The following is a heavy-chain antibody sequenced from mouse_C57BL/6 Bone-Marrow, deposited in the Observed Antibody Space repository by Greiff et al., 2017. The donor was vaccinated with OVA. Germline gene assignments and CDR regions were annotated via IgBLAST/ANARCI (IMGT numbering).Heavy chain of an antibody. J-gene: IGHJ3*01. CDR2: IHPNSGST. D-gene: IGHD2-12*01. Sequence: QVQLKQPGAELVKPGASVKLSCKASGYTFTSYWMHWVKQRPGQGLEWIGMIHPNSGSTNYNEKFKSKATLTVDKSSSPAYMQLSSLTSEYSAVYYCARSYYSYYAWFAYWGQGTLVTVSA. V-gene: IGHV1-64*01. CDR1: GYTFTSYW. CDR3: ARSYYSYYAWFAY.